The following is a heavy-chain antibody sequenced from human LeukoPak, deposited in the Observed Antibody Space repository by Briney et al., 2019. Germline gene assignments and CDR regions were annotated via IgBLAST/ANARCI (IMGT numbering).Heavy chain of an antibody. CDR3: ARIQSNSVRSFDY. CDR2: LKHGGNAN. J-gene: IGHJ4*02. V-gene: IGHV3-7*01. Sequence: GGSLRLSCAASGFAFSSNWMSWVRHTPGKGLEWVVTLKHGGNANSYVDSVKGRFTISRDHAKNSLYLQMNSLRAEDTAVYYCARIQSNSVRSFDYWGQGALVTVSS. CDR1: GFAFSSNW. D-gene: IGHD5/OR15-5a*01.